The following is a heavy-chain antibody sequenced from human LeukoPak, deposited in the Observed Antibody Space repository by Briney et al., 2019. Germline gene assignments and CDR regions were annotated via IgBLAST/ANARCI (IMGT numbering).Heavy chain of an antibody. CDR2: INPNSGDT. J-gene: IGHJ5*02. CDR3: ARMWSTATSGWNWFDP. CDR1: GYTFTDYY. D-gene: IGHD6-13*01. V-gene: IGHV1-2*02. Sequence: GASVKVSCKASGYTFTDYYVYWVRQAPGQGLEWMGWINPNSGDTNYAQKFQGRVTMTRDTSISTAYMDLSSLRSDDMAMYYCARMWSTATSGWNWFDPWGQGTLVTVSS.